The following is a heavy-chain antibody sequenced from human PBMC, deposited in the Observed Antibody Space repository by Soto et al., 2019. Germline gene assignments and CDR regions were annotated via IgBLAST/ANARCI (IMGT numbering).Heavy chain of an antibody. CDR1: IGSISSYN. J-gene: IGHJ4*02. CDR2: INYSGST. CDR3: ARENYYALDY. V-gene: IGHV4-59*01. Sequence: SETLSLTCTFSIGSISSYNWNWVRQPPGKGLEWIGFINYSGSTHYNPSLKSRVTISLDTSKNQFSLKLNSVTAADTAVYYCARENYYALDYWGPGTLVTVSS. D-gene: IGHD3-10*01.